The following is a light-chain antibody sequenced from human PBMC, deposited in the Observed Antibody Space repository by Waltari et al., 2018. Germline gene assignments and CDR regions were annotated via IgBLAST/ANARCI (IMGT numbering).Light chain of an antibody. CDR3: AAWDDSLSGLV. CDR2: GHS. J-gene: IGLJ3*02. CDR1: SSNIGTHS. V-gene: IGLV1-44*01. Sequence: QSVLTQPPSASGTPGQRVTISCSGSSSNIGTHSVNWYQQLPGTAPKLLIHGHSQRPTGGADRFSGSESGSSAALAISGLQSEDEADYCCAAWDDSLSGLVFGGGTKVTVL.